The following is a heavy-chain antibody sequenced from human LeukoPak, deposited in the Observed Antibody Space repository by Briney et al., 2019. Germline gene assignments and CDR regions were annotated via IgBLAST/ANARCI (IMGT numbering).Heavy chain of an antibody. Sequence: PSQTLSLTCTVSGGSISSGSYYWSWIGQPAGKGLEWIGRIYTSGSTNYNPSLESRVTISVDTSKNQFSLKLSSVTAADTAVYYCAGGSGSYSYYYYYMDVWGKGTTVTVSS. CDR2: IYTSGST. J-gene: IGHJ6*03. D-gene: IGHD1-26*01. CDR3: AGGSGSYSYYYYYMDV. V-gene: IGHV4-61*02. CDR1: GGSISSGSYY.